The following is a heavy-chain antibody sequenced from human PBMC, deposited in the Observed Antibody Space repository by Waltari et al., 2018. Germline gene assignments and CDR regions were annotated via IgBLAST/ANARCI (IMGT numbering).Heavy chain of an antibody. CDR2: IYYPGGP. Sequence: QVHLQESGPGLVKPWETLSLTCTVYGGSMISDYWPWIRQPPGKGLEWIGYIYYPGGPNYNPSLDSRVTISVDTSRKQCSLRLTSVTTADTAVYFCARFVPLRGLDLWGPGMLVSVSS. CDR3: ARFVPLRGLDL. V-gene: IGHV4-59*01. J-gene: IGHJ5*02. CDR1: GGSMISDY. D-gene: IGHD3-10*01.